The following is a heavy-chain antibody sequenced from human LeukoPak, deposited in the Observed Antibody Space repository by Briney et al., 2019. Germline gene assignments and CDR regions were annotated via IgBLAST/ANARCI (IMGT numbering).Heavy chain of an antibody. D-gene: IGHD1-14*01. CDR1: GGSMSRYY. Sequence: SETLSLTCTVSGGSMSRYYWGWIRQPPGKGLEWIGYMYYSGSTDYNPSLRSRVTMSADTSKNQFSLKLGPVTAADTAVYYCARGPSPKQDHNYHGMDVWGQGTTVTVSS. CDR2: MYYSGST. CDR3: ARGPSPKQDHNYHGMDV. J-gene: IGHJ6*02. V-gene: IGHV4-59*01.